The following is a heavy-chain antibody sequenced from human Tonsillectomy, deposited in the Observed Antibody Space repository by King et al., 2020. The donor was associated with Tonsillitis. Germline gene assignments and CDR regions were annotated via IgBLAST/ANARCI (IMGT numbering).Heavy chain of an antibody. CDR1: GFNFEDYA. V-gene: IGHV3-9*01. D-gene: IGHD3-3*02. J-gene: IGHJ4*01. CDR2: ITWNSGRI. CDR3: AKESKSREASLEFFFDH. Sequence: EVQLVESGGGLVQPGGSLRLSCAASGFNFEDYAINWVRQAPGKGLDWVAGITWNSGRIVYADSVKGRFTISRDNAKNSLYLHMNSLRAEDTAFYYCAKESKSREASLEFFFDHWGQEPWSPSPQ.